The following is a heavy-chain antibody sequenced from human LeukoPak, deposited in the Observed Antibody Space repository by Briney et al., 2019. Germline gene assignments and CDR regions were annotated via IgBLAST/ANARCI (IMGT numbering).Heavy chain of an antibody. Sequence: ASVKVSCKASGYTFTSYYMHWVRQAPGQGLEWMGIINPSGGSTSYAQKFQGRVTMTTDTSTSTAYMELRSLRSDDTAVYYCARVPVTYYDILTGYPPSIPVDYWGQGTLVTVSS. V-gene: IGHV1-46*01. CDR2: INPSGGST. D-gene: IGHD3-9*01. CDR1: GYTFTSYY. J-gene: IGHJ4*02. CDR3: ARVPVTYYDILTGYPPSIPVDY.